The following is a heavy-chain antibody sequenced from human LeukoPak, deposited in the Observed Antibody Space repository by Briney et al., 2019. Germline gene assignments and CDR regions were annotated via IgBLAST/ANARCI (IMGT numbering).Heavy chain of an antibody. Sequence: SETLSLTCTVSGGSTSSSSYYWGWIRQPPGKGLEWIGSIYYSGSTYYNPSLKSRVTISVDTSKNQFSLKLSSVTAADTAVYYCARVRCSGGSCYSGAIFDYWGQGTLVTVSS. CDR2: IYYSGST. J-gene: IGHJ4*02. V-gene: IGHV4-39*07. CDR3: ARVRCSGGSCYSGAIFDY. CDR1: GGSTSSSSYY. D-gene: IGHD2-15*01.